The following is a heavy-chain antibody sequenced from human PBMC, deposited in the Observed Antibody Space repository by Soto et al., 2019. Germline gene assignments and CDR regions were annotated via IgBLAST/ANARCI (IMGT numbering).Heavy chain of an antibody. CDR2: ISYDGSNK. CDR1: GFTFSSYG. CDR3: AKDQLIAAAGDYGMDV. D-gene: IGHD6-13*01. J-gene: IGHJ6*02. V-gene: IGHV3-30*18. Sequence: GGSLRLSCAASGFTFSSYGMHWVRQAPGKGLEWVAVISYDGSNKYYADSVKGRFTISRDNSKNTLYLQMNSRRAEDTAVYYCAKDQLIAAAGDYGMDVWGQGTTVTVSS.